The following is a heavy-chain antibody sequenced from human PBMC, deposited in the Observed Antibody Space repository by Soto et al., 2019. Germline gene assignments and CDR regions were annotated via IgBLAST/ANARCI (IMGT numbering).Heavy chain of an antibody. D-gene: IGHD3-3*01. Sequence: EVQLLESGGGLVQPGGSLRLSCAASGFTFSSYAMSWVRQAPGKGLGWVSAISGSGGSTYYADSVKGRFTISRDNSKNTLYLQMNSLRAEDTAVYYCAALSGYPPPYYYYGMDVWGQGTTVTVSS. J-gene: IGHJ6*02. CDR2: ISGSGGST. CDR1: GFTFSSYA. V-gene: IGHV3-23*01. CDR3: AALSGYPPPYYYYGMDV.